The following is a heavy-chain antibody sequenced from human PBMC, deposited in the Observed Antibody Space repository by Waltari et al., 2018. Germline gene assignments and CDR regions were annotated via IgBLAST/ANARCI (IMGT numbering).Heavy chain of an antibody. CDR2: MRYDGSTR. J-gene: IGHJ6*02. Sequence: QEHLLQSGGGVVHPGGSRSLSCEASGSIFSNYDMNWVRQAPGKGLEWVAVMRYDGSTRYYADSVKGRFTISRDNSKNTLHLQMNSLRAEDTALYYCAKDRSSDFYYGMDVWGQGTTVTVSS. CDR3: AKDRSSDFYYGMDV. CDR1: GSIFSNYD. V-gene: IGHV3-33*06. D-gene: IGHD3-10*01.